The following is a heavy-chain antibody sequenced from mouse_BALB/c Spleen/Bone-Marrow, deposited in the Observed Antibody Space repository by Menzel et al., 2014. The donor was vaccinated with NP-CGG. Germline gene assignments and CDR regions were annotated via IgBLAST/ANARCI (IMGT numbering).Heavy chain of an antibody. J-gene: IGHJ2*01. D-gene: IGHD2-14*01. V-gene: IGHV1-14*01. CDR3: AKGDNYRYDFDY. CDR2: INPYDDGT. CDR1: GYTFTSYV. Sequence: EVQGVESGPELVKPGASVKMSYKASGYTFTSYVMHWVKQKPGQGLEWIGYINPYDDGTEYNEKFKGKATLTSDKSSSTAYMELSSLTSEDSAVYYCAKGDNYRYDFDYWGQGTTLTVSS.